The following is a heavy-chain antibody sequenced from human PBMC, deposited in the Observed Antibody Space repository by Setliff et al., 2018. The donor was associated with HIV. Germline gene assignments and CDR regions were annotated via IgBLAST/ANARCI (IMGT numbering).Heavy chain of an antibody. D-gene: IGHD3-22*01. CDR2: ISAHDGKT. Sequence: ASVKVSCKASGYSFTSYAISWVRQAPGQGPEWMGWISAHDGKTLRAQKFQGRITMTADTSTSTAYMDLRSLRSDDTAVYYCAKCSEMLGTPATSSGYYCGWFDPWGQGTLVTVSS. V-gene: IGHV1-18*01. CDR3: AKCSEMLGTPATSSGYYCGWFDP. J-gene: IGHJ5*02. CDR1: GYSFTSYA.